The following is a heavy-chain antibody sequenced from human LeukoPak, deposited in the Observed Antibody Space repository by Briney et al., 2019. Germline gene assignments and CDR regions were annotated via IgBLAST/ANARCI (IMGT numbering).Heavy chain of an antibody. CDR3: ARLDSYGSSQADY. Sequence: GASVKVSCKTSGYTFTSYAITWVRQAPGQGLEWMGWISPYSGITNYAQMLQGRVTMTTDTSTSTAYMELRSLRSDDTAIYYCARLDSYGSSQADYWGQGALVTVSS. J-gene: IGHJ4*02. V-gene: IGHV1-18*01. CDR1: GYTFTSYA. CDR2: ISPYSGIT. D-gene: IGHD5-18*01.